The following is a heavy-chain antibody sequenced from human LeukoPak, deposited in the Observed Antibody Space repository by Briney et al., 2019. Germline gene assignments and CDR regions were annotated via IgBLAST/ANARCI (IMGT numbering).Heavy chain of an antibody. J-gene: IGHJ5*02. CDR3: ARWGHSSGWYRWFEP. Sequence: SDTLSLTCIVSGGSISSYYWSWIRQPPGKGLEWIGNIYYSGSTKYNPSLKSRVTISVDTSKNQFSLKLSSVTAADTAVYYCARWGHSSGWYRWFEPWGQGTLVTVSS. V-gene: IGHV4-59*07. CDR2: IYYSGST. D-gene: IGHD6-19*01. CDR1: GGSISSYY.